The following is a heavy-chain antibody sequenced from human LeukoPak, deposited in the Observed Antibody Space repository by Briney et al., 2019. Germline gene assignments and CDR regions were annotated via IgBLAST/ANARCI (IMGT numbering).Heavy chain of an antibody. CDR1: GYTFTSYD. CDR3: ARVDTVAYYFDY. CDR2: MNPNSGNT. Sequence: ASVKVSCKASGYTFTSYDINWVRQATGQGLGWMGWMNPNSGNTGYAQKFQGRVTMTRNTSISTAYMELSSLRSEDTAVYYCARVDTVAYYFDYWGQGTLVTVSS. J-gene: IGHJ4*02. D-gene: IGHD5-12*01. V-gene: IGHV1-8*01.